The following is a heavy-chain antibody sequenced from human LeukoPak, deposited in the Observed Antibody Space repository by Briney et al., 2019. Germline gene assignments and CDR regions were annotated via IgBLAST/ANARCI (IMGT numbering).Heavy chain of an antibody. V-gene: IGHV4-30-4*07. Sequence: SKTLSLTCTVSGGSITSVSYSWTWIRQPPGKGLEWLGYIYSSGSAYYNPSLKSRVTISVDTSKNQFSLKLSSVTAADTAVYYCARVSSSSWYTYGTFDYWGQGTLVTVSS. CDR1: GGSITSVSYS. D-gene: IGHD6-13*01. CDR3: ARVSSSSWYTYGTFDY. CDR2: IYSSGSA. J-gene: IGHJ4*02.